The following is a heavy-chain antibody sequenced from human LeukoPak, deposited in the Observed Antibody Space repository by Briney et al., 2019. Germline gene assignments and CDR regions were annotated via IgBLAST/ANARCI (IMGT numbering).Heavy chain of an antibody. J-gene: IGHJ4*02. Sequence: GGSLRLSCAAPGFSFSDYSMNWVRQAPGKGLEWVANIKQDGSEKYYVDSVKGRFTISRDNAKNSLYLQMNSLRAEDTAMYYCARDSAGNDYWGQGTLVTVSS. CDR1: GFSFSDYS. V-gene: IGHV3-7*01. D-gene: IGHD6-13*01. CDR2: IKQDGSEK. CDR3: ARDSAGNDY.